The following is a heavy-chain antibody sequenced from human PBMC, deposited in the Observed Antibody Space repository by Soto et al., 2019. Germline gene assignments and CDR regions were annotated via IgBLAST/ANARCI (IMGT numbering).Heavy chain of an antibody. CDR1: GASITTYY. V-gene: IGHV4-59*12. J-gene: IGHJ4*02. CDR2: FHYNGDI. Sequence: QVQLQESGPGLVKPSETLSLTCSVSGASITTYYWSWIRQAPGKGLEWIGYFHYNGDIGYNPSLQSRVTMSMDTSTKQFSLKLSSVTAADTALYYCARVPWDGDYNFDSWGQGTLVTVSS. CDR3: ARVPWDGDYNFDS. D-gene: IGHD4-17*01.